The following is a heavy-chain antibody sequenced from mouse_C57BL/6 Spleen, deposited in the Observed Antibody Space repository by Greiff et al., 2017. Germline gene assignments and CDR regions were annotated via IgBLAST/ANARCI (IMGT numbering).Heavy chain of an antibody. Sequence: QVQLQQSGAELVKPGASVKLSCKASGYTFTEYTIHWVKQRSGQGLEWIGWVYPGSGSIKYNEKFKDKATLTADKSSSTVYMELSRLTSEDSAVYFCARHERTYYYGSSYEDAMDYWGQGTSVTVSS. CDR1: GYTFTEYT. V-gene: IGHV1-62-2*01. CDR3: ARHERTYYYGSSYEDAMDY. D-gene: IGHD1-1*01. CDR2: VYPGSGSI. J-gene: IGHJ4*01.